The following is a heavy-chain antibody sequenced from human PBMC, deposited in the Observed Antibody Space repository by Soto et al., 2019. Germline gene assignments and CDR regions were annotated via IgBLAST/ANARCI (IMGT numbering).Heavy chain of an antibody. Sequence: EMHLVDSGGGLVKPGGSLRLSCAASGFTFSHAWMSWVRQAPGKGLEWVARIKSKADGETKDYDAPVRGRFTISRDESQDILYLHMNSLRIEDTAVYYCCVIKRRDQYSTSGYWFDPWGPGTLVTVSS. D-gene: IGHD4-4*01. J-gene: IGHJ5*02. CDR1: GFTFSHAW. CDR3: CVIKRRDQYSTSGYWFDP. V-gene: IGHV3-15*01. CDR2: IKSKADGETK.